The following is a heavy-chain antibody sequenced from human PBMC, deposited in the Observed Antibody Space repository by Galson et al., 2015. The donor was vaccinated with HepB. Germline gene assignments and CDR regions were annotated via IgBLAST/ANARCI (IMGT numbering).Heavy chain of an antibody. Sequence: SLRLSCAASGFTFSSYAMSWVRQAPGKGLEWVSAISGSGGSTYYADSVKGRFTISRDNSKNTLYLQMNSLRAEDTAVYYCARRYDSSGYYSLYWYFDLWGRGTLVTVSS. CDR3: ARRYDSSGYYSLYWYFDL. J-gene: IGHJ2*01. CDR2: ISGSGGST. V-gene: IGHV3-23*01. CDR1: GFTFSSYA. D-gene: IGHD3-22*01.